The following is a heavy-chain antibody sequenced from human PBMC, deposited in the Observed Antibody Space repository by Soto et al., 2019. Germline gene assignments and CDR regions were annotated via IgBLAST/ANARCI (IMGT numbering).Heavy chain of an antibody. CDR1: GFTFSTYW. Sequence: EVHLVESGGGLVQPGGSLRLSCAASGFTFSTYWMHWVRQAPGKGLVWVSRINADGTTTTYADSVKGRFTISRDNAKNTLYLQMNRLTAEDSAVYFCATVATHSYNGVDPWGQGALVTISS. D-gene: IGHD3-3*02. V-gene: IGHV3-74*01. CDR2: INADGTTT. J-gene: IGHJ5*02. CDR3: ATVATHSYNGVDP.